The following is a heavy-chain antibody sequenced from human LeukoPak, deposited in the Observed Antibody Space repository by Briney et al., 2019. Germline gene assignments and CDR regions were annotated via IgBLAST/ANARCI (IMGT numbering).Heavy chain of an antibody. CDR2: IYSGGST. D-gene: IGHD5-12*01. Sequence: GGSLRLSCAASGFTVSSNYMSWVRQAPGKGLEWVSVIYSGGSTYYADSAKGRFTTSRDNAKNSLYLQMNSLRAEDTAVYYCARAHSGSGALWGYWGQGTLVTVSS. J-gene: IGHJ4*02. V-gene: IGHV3-53*01. CDR1: GFTVSSNY. CDR3: ARAHSGSGALWGY.